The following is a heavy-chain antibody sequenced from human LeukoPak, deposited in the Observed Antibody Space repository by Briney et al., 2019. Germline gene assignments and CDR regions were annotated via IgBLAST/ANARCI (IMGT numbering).Heavy chain of an antibody. Sequence: ASVKVSCKASGYTFTSYGISWVRQAPGQGLEWMGWISAYNGNTNYAQKFRGRVTMTRDTSISTAYMELSRLRSDDTAVYYCARHRSIVGATEFDYWGQGTLVTVSS. D-gene: IGHD1-26*01. CDR3: ARHRSIVGATEFDY. V-gene: IGHV1-18*01. CDR1: GYTFTSYG. CDR2: ISAYNGNT. J-gene: IGHJ4*02.